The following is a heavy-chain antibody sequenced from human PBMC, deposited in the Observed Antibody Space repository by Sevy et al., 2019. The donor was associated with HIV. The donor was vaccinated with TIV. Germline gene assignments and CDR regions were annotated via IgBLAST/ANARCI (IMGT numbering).Heavy chain of an antibody. V-gene: IGHV3-74*01. D-gene: IGHD2-2*01. J-gene: IGHJ4*02. CDR3: VRGTRGTGDY. CDR2: INSDGLWT. Sequence: GGSLRLSCAASGVTFSRYWMHWVRQAPERRLVWVSRINSDGLWTDEADSVKGRFTISRDNAKNTVFLQMDSLRDDDTAVYYCVRGTRGTGDYWGQGILVTVSS. CDR1: GVTFSRYW.